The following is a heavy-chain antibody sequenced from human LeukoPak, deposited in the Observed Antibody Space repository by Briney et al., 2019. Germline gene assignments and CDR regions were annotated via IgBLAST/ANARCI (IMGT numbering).Heavy chain of an antibody. D-gene: IGHD3-3*02. J-gene: IGHJ4*02. CDR2: ISHSGST. CDR1: GYSISSGYY. CDR3: ARLRRSRLAGFDY. V-gene: IGHV4-38-2*02. Sequence: PSETLSLTCTVSGYSISSGYYWGWIRQPPGKGLKWIGSISHSGSTYYNPSLKSRVTISVDTSKNQFSLKLSSLTAADTAVYYCARLRRSRLAGFDYWGQGTLVTVSS.